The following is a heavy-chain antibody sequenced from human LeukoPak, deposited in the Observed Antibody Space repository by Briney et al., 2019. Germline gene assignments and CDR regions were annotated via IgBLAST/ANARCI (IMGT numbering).Heavy chain of an antibody. Sequence: GESLKISCKGSEYSFTSYWISWVRQMPGKGLEWMGRIDPRDSYTKYSPSFQGHVSISADKSISTAYLQWSSLKASDTATYYCARLESSGYYVYWGQGTLVTVSS. J-gene: IGHJ4*02. CDR2: IDPRDSYT. V-gene: IGHV5-10-1*01. D-gene: IGHD3-22*01. CDR3: ARLESSGYYVY. CDR1: EYSFTSYW.